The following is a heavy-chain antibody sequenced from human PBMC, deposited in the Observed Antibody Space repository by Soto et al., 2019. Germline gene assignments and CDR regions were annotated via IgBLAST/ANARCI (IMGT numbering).Heavy chain of an antibody. D-gene: IGHD6-19*01. J-gene: IGHJ4*02. CDR2: IWYDGRNK. V-gene: IGHV3-33*01. CDR1: GFTFSSYG. Sequence: QVQLVESGGGVVQPGRSLRLSCAASGFTFSSYGMHWVRQAPGKGLEWVAVIWYDGRNKYYADSVKGRFTISRDNSKNTLYLQMNSLRAEDTAVYYCARDRPGQWLAIDYWGQGTLVTVSS. CDR3: ARDRPGQWLAIDY.